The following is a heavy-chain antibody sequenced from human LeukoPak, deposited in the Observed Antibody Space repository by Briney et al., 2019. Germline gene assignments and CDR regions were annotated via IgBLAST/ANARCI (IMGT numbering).Heavy chain of an antibody. D-gene: IGHD3-3*01. Sequence: GGSLRLSCAASGFTFSSYAMSWVRQAPGKGLEWVSAISGSGGSTYYADSVKGRFTISRDNSKNTLYLQMNSLRAEDTAVYYCAKDDFWTLFYYYGMDVWGQGTTVTVSS. V-gene: IGHV3-23*01. CDR3: AKDDFWTLFYYYGMDV. CDR2: ISGSGGST. CDR1: GFTFSSYA. J-gene: IGHJ6*02.